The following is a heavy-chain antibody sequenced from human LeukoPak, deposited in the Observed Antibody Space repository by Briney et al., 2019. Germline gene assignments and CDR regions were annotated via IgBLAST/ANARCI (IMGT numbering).Heavy chain of an antibody. CDR2: IYTSGST. D-gene: IGHD5-12*01. CDR3: ASRKGATIRGGFDY. CDR1: GGSISSYY. Sequence: PSETLSLTCTVSGGSISSYYWSWIRQPAGKGLEWIGRIYTSGSTNYNPPLKSRVTMSVDTSKNQFSLKLSSVTAADTAVYYCASRKGATIRGGFDYWGRGTLVTVS. J-gene: IGHJ4*02. V-gene: IGHV4-4*07.